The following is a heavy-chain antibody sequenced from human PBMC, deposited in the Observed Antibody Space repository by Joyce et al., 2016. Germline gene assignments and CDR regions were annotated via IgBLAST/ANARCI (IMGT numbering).Heavy chain of an antibody. CDR2: IYPGESDT. CDR1: VYSFSSYW. J-gene: IGHJ4*02. D-gene: IGHD5-24*01. CDR3: ARHARRGLQPDYFEY. V-gene: IGHV5-51*01. Sequence: DVQLVQSGAEVKQPGESLKISCKGYVYSFSSYWIGWVRQMPGKGLELRGIIYPGESDTRYSPSFQGHVTNAADKSISTAYLQWSSLKASDTAMYYCARHARRGLQPDYFEYWGQGALVTVSS.